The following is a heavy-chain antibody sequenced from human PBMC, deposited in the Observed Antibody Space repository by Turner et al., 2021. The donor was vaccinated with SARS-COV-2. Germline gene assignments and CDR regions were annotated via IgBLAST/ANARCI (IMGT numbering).Heavy chain of an antibody. CDR2: VAYSGTT. CDR1: NGSISSRSYY. CDR3: ARRVRTGNTGYYFDY. D-gene: IGHD1-7*01. V-gene: IGHV4-39*01. Sequence: QLQLQESGPGLVKPSETLSLTCTVSNGSISSRSYYWGWIRQPPGKGLEWIGSVAYSGTTYYNPSLKSRVTISVDTSKNQFSLKLSSVTAADTAVYYCARRVRTGNTGYYFDYWGQGTLVTVSS. J-gene: IGHJ4*02.